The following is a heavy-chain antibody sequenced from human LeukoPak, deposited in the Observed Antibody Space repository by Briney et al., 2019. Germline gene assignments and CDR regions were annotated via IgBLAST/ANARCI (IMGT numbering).Heavy chain of an antibody. Sequence: ASVKVSCKASGYTFTGYYMHWVRQAPGQGLEWMGWINPNSGGTNYAQKFQGRVTMTRDTSISTAYMELSRLRSGDTAVYYCARGGSGYDYDFGYWGQGTLVTVSS. CDR2: INPNSGGT. D-gene: IGHD5-12*01. CDR1: GYTFTGYY. CDR3: ARGGSGYDYDFGY. V-gene: IGHV1-2*02. J-gene: IGHJ4*02.